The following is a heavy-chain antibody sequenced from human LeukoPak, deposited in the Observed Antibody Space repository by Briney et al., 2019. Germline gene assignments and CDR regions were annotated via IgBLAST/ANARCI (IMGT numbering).Heavy chain of an antibody. V-gene: IGHV3-23*01. CDR3: ARGSTYDFWSGDALDV. CDR2: ISGSGGST. Sequence: PGGSLRLSCAASGFTFSSYAMSWVRQAPGKGLEWVSAISGSGGSTYYADSVKGRFTISRDSSQKILNLQMNNLRVEDTAIYYCARGSTYDFWSGDALDVWGQGTMVTVAS. CDR1: GFTFSSYA. D-gene: IGHD3-3*01. J-gene: IGHJ3*01.